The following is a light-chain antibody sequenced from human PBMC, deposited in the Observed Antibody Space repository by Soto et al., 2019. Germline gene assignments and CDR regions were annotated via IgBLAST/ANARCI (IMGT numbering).Light chain of an antibody. CDR2: KAS. V-gene: IGKV1-5*03. J-gene: IGKJ1*01. Sequence: DIPMTQSPSTLSASVGDRVTITCPASQSISSWLAWYQQKPGKAPKLLIYKASSLESGVPSRFSGSGSGTEFTLTISSLQPDDFATYYCQQYNSLWTFGQGTKV. CDR1: QSISSW. CDR3: QQYNSLWT.